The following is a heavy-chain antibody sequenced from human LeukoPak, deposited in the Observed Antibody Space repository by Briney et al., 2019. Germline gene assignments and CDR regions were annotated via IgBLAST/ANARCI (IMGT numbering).Heavy chain of an antibody. CDR1: GGSISSYY. Sequence: SETLSLTCTVSGGSISSYYWSWIRQPPGKGLEWIGYIYYSGSTNYNPSLKSRVTISVDTSKNQFSLKLSSVTAADTAVYYCARADSGLGMNNAFDYWGQGTLVTVSS. CDR3: ARADSGLGMNNAFDY. CDR2: IYYSGST. J-gene: IGHJ4*02. V-gene: IGHV4-59*01. D-gene: IGHD3-10*01.